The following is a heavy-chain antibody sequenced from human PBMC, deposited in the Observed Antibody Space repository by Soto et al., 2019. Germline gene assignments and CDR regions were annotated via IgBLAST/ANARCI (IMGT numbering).Heavy chain of an antibody. CDR1: GFTFSSYG. Sequence: PGGSLRLSCAASGFTFSSYGMHWVRQAPGKGLEWVAVISYDGSNKYYADSVKGRFTISRDNSKSTLYLQMNSLRAEDTAVYYCAKDRADFWSGYRKTYGFDPWGQGTLVTVSS. CDR3: AKDRADFWSGYRKTYGFDP. J-gene: IGHJ5*02. V-gene: IGHV3-30*18. D-gene: IGHD3-3*01. CDR2: ISYDGSNK.